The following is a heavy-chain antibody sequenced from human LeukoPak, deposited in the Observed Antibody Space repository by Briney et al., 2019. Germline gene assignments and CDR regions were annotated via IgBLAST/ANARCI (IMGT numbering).Heavy chain of an antibody. V-gene: IGHV3-30*02. CDR1: GXTLSSXX. Sequence: ASGXTLSSXXMDWVRQAXGXXLEWVEFIRYDGSNKYYADSVKRRFTISRDNSKNTLYLQMNSLRAEDTAVYYCAKDLHCSSTSCYEECAFDIWGQGTMVTVSS. CDR2: IRYDGSNK. CDR3: AKDLHCSSTSCYEECAFDI. D-gene: IGHD2-2*01. J-gene: IGHJ3*02.